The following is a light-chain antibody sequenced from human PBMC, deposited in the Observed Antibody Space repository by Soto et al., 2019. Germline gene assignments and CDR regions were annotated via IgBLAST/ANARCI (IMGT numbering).Light chain of an antibody. CDR3: SSHTSSSTVV. CDR1: SSDVGGYNY. Sequence: QSALTQPASVSGSPGQSIIISCIGTSSDVGGYNYVSWYQQHPGKAPKLMIYDVTNRPSGVSNRFSGSKSDNTASLTISGLQAEDEADYYCSSHTSSSTVVFGGGTKLTVL. CDR2: DVT. V-gene: IGLV2-14*01. J-gene: IGLJ2*01.